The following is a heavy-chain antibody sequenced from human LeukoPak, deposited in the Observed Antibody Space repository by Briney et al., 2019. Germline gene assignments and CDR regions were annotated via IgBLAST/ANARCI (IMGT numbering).Heavy chain of an antibody. CDR1: GFTFSSYA. V-gene: IGHV3-23*01. CDR3: AKEDSVRREFDY. J-gene: IGHJ4*02. Sequence: GGSLRLSCAASGFTFSSYAMSWVRQAPGRGLEWVSSISDSGGSTNYAASVKGRFTISRDNSKDTLHLQMNSLRAEDTAIYYCAKEDSVRREFDYWGQGTLATVSS. CDR2: ISDSGGST.